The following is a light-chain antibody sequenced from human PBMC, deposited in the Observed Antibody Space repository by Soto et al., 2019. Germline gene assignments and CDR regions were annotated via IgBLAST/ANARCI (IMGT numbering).Light chain of an antibody. Sequence: ELVLTQSPATLSLSPGERATLSCRASQSVGTFFAWYQQKPGQAPRLLIYDASSSATGIPARFSGSGSGTDFPLTISSLEPEDFAVYYCQQCYNWPQWTFGQGTKVDIK. V-gene: IGKV3-11*01. CDR1: QSVGTF. CDR3: QQCYNWPQWT. J-gene: IGKJ1*01. CDR2: DAS.